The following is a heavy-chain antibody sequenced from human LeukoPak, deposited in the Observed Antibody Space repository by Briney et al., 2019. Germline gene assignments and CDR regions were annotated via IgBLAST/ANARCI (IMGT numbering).Heavy chain of an antibody. Sequence: ASVKVSRKASGYTFTGYYMRWVRQAPGQGLEWMGWINPNSGGTNYAQKFQGRVTMTRDTSISTAYMELSRLRSDDTAVYYCARVLMVYAATVDYWGQGTLVTVSS. CDR1: GYTFTGYY. V-gene: IGHV1-2*02. J-gene: IGHJ4*02. CDR2: INPNSGGT. CDR3: ARVLMVYAATVDY. D-gene: IGHD2-8*01.